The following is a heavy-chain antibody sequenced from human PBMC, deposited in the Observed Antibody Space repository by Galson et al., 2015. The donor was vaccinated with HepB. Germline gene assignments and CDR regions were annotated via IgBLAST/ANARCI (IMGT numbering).Heavy chain of an antibody. Sequence: SLRLSCAASGFTFSTSWMTWVRQAPGKGLECVANINQDGREKYYVDSVKGRFTITRDNAKNSLYLQVDSLRAEDTAVYYCAGNLNYDSIWGQGTMVTVSS. CDR3: AGNLNYDSI. J-gene: IGHJ3*02. CDR2: INQDGREK. CDR1: GFTFSTSW. D-gene: IGHD3-3*01. V-gene: IGHV3-7*01.